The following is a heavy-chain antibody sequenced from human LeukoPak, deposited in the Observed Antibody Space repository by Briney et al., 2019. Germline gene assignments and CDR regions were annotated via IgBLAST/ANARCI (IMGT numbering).Heavy chain of an antibody. CDR1: GYSFTSYW. Sequence: GESPKISCKGSGYSFTSYWIWWVRQMPGKGLEWMGIIYPGDSDTRYSPSFQGQVTISADKSISTAYLQWSSLKASDTAMYYCARQIVGATQARTGWFDPWGQGTLVTVSS. CDR3: ARQIVGATQARTGWFDP. CDR2: IYPGDSDT. V-gene: IGHV5-51*01. J-gene: IGHJ5*02. D-gene: IGHD1-26*01.